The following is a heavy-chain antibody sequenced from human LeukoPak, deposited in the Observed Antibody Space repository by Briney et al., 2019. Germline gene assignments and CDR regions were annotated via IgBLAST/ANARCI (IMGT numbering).Heavy chain of an antibody. Sequence: GGSLRLSCAASGFTFSSYGMLWVRQAPGKGLEWVAFIRYDGSNKYYADSVKGRFTISRDNSKNTLYLQMNSLRAEDTAVYYCAKAAVLLWFGDPLDYWGQGTLVTVSS. CDR1: GFTFSSYG. CDR2: IRYDGSNK. J-gene: IGHJ4*02. CDR3: AKAAVLLWFGDPLDY. D-gene: IGHD3-10*01. V-gene: IGHV3-30*02.